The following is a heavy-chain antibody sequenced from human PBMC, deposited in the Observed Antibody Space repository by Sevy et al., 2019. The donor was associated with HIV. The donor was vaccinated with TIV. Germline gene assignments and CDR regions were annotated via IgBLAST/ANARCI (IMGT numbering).Heavy chain of an antibody. Sequence: GGSLRLSCAASGFTFSSYSMNWVRQAPGKGLEWVSSISSSSSYIYYADSVKGRFTISRDNAKNSLYLQMKSMRAEDTAVYYCASEDIVLVPAAPFDYWGQGTLVTVSS. J-gene: IGHJ4*02. V-gene: IGHV3-21*01. CDR2: ISSSSSYI. D-gene: IGHD2-2*01. CDR3: ASEDIVLVPAAPFDY. CDR1: GFTFSSYS.